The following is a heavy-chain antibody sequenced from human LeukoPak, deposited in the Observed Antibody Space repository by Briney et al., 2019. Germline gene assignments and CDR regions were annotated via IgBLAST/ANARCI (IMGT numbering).Heavy chain of an antibody. CDR1: GFTFSSSA. D-gene: IGHD4-4*01. CDR3: AKDARPGNSGVDY. Sequence: TGGSLRLSCAASGFTFSSSAMSWVRQAPGKGLEWVSTISGSGGSTYYADSVKGRFTISRDNSKNTLYLQMNSLRAEDTAVYYCAKDARPGNSGVDYWGQGTLVTVSS. J-gene: IGHJ4*02. CDR2: ISGSGGST. V-gene: IGHV3-23*01.